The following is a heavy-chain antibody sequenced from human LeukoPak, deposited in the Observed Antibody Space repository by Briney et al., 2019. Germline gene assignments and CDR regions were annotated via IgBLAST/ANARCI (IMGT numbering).Heavy chain of an antibody. CDR1: GYTFTGYY. CDR2: INPNSGGT. Sequence: ASVKVSCKASGYTFTGYYMHWVRQAPGQGLEWMGWINPNSGGTNYAQKFQGRVTMTRDTSISTAYMELSRLRSDDTAVYYCARDSSGWFGHHHAFDIWGQGTMVTVSS. V-gene: IGHV1-2*02. CDR3: ARDSSGWFGHHHAFDI. J-gene: IGHJ3*02. D-gene: IGHD6-19*01.